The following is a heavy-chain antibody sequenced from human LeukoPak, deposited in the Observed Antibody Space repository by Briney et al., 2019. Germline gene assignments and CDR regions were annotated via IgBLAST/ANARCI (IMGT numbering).Heavy chain of an antibody. CDR1: GGSISSYY. D-gene: IGHD4-11*01. V-gene: IGHV4-59*08. CDR3: ARHKVNLYYYYGMDV. CDR2: IYYSGST. J-gene: IGHJ6*02. Sequence: LSETLSLTCTVSGGSISSYYWSWIRQPPGKGLEWIGYIYYSGSTNYNPSPKSRVTISVDTSKNQFSLKLSSVTAADTAVYYCARHKVNLYYYYGMDVWGQGTTVTVSS.